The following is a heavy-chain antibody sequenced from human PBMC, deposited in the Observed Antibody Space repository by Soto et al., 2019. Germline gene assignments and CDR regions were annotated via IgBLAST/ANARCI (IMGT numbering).Heavy chain of an antibody. CDR2: ISPLKGRT. CDR1: GYTITSYG. D-gene: IGHD4-17*01. J-gene: IGHJ1*01. Sequence: QVQLVQSGPDLKRPGASMKVSCKASGYTITSYGISWVRQAPGQGLEWMAWISPLKGRTQYSQKPQGRVTLSTDTSSNTAYMEMTTLRVDDTAVYYCAMDYGDRPEYFKHWGQGTLVTVS. V-gene: IGHV1-18*04. CDR3: AMDYGDRPEYFKH.